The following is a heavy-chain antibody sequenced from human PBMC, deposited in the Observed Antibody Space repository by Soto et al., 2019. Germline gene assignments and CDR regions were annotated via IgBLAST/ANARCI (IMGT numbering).Heavy chain of an antibody. D-gene: IGHD6-19*01. CDR3: ARVGARYCSGTTCPMDY. V-gene: IGHV4-59*01. CDR1: GDSINNYY. CDR2: FSNGGST. J-gene: IGHJ4*02. Sequence: QVQLQESGPGLVRPSETLSLTCSVSGDSINNYYWAWIRQSPGKGLEWIVFFSNGGSTNYNPSLKIRVSISVDTPKNHFYLDLTSVNAADTAVYYCARVGARYCSGTTCPMDYWGQGTLVTVSS.